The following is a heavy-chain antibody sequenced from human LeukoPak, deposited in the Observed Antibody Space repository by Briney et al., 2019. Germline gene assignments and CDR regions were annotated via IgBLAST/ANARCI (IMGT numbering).Heavy chain of an antibody. CDR1: GGTFSSYA. CDR2: IIPIFGTA. J-gene: IGHJ4*02. D-gene: IGHD6-6*01. Sequence: SVKVSCKASGGTFSSYAISWVRQAPGQGLEWMGGIIPIFGTANYAQKFQGRVTITADKSTSTAYMELSSLRSEAAAVYYCAEDGITARYFNYWGQGTLVTVSS. CDR3: AEDGITARYFNY. V-gene: IGHV1-69*06.